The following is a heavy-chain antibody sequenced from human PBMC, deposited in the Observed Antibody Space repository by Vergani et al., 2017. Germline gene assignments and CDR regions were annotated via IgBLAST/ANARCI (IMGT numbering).Heavy chain of an antibody. J-gene: IGHJ4*02. CDR2: ISWNSGAV. D-gene: IGHD5-18*01. V-gene: IGHV3-9*01. Sequence: EVDLVESGGGLAQPGGSLRLSCEASGITFWKFGMHWVRQGPGKGLEWVSGISWNSGAVDYADSVRGRFTISRDNAKNSLFLEMNSLRAEDTAVYYCANTIRSWIRFDYWGQGTLVTVSS. CDR3: ANTIRSWIRFDY. CDR1: GITFWKFG.